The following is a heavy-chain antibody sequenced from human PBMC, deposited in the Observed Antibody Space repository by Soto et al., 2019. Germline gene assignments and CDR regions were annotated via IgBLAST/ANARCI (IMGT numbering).Heavy chain of an antibody. CDR2: IAPGADYT. Sequence: EVQLLESGGRLVQPGGSLRLSCAASGFTFNIHAMSWVRQAPGKGLQWVSTIAPGADYTNYAESVRGRFAISRDNSRNTVYLHMTNLRAEDTAVYYCAGDYCIGGTCHSCEYFQHWGQGTLVTVSP. J-gene: IGHJ1*01. V-gene: IGHV3-23*01. CDR3: AGDYCIGGTCHSCEYFQH. D-gene: IGHD2-15*01. CDR1: GFTFNIHA.